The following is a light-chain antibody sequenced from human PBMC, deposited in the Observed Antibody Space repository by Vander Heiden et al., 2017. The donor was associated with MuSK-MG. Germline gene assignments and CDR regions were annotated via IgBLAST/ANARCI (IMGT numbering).Light chain of an antibody. CDR1: QSVSTN. J-gene: IGKJ5*01. V-gene: IGKV3-15*01. Sequence: EIVMTQSPATLSVSPGERATLSCRASQSVSTNLAWYQQKPGQAPRLLIYDASTRATGIPARFIGSGSGTEFTFTISSLHSEDFAVYYCQQYNIWPITFGQGTRLEIK. CDR2: DAS. CDR3: QQYNIWPIT.